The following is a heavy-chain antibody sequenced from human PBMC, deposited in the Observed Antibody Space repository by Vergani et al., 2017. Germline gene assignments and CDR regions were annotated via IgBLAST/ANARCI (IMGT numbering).Heavy chain of an antibody. J-gene: IGHJ4*02. Sequence: QVQLQESGPGLVKPSETLSLTCTVSGGSISSYYWSWIRQPPGKGLEWVGYIYYTGSTNYNPSLKIRVTISVDTSKTQFSLKLSSVTAADTAVYYCARVRASGVVIIFDYWGQGTLVTVSS. CDR2: IYYTGST. V-gene: IGHV4-59*01. D-gene: IGHD3-3*01. CDR3: ARVRASGVVIIFDY. CDR1: GGSISSYY.